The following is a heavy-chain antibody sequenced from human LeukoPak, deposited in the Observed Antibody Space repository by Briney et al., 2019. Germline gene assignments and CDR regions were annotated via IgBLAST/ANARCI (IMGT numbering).Heavy chain of an antibody. V-gene: IGHV3-48*01. CDR3: ARDEVYGGNSGYDAFDI. J-gene: IGHJ3*02. CDR2: ISGSSSTI. Sequence: PGGSLRLSCAASGFTFSSYSMNWVRQAPGKGLEWVSYISGSSSTIYYADSVKGRFTISKDNAKNSLYLQMNSLRAEDTAVYYCARDEVYGGNSGYDAFDIWGQGTMVTVSS. D-gene: IGHD4-23*01. CDR1: GFTFSSYS.